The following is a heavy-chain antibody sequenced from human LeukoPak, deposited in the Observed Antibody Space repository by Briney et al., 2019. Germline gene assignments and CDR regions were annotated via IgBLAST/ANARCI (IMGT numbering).Heavy chain of an antibody. CDR3: AKAEYYYDSSGYWSY. J-gene: IGHJ4*02. D-gene: IGHD3-22*01. Sequence: GGSLRLSCAASGFTFSDYYMSWVRQAPGKGLEWVSAISGGSTYYADSVKGRFTISRDNSKNTLYLQMNSLRAEDTAVYYCAKAEYYYDSSGYWSYWGQGTLVTVSS. V-gene: IGHV3-23*01. CDR2: ISGGST. CDR1: GFTFSDYY.